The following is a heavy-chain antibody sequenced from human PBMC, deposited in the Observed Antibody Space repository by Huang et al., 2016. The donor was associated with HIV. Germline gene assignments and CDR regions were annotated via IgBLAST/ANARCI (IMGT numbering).Heavy chain of an antibody. V-gene: IGHV3-74*01. CDR3: ARGTRLTGLWYFDL. J-gene: IGHJ2*01. Sequence: EVPLVESGGGLVQPGGSLRLSCAASGFTFSSYWLHWVRQAPGKGRVGFSRINGDGSSTNYADSVKGRFTISRDNAKNTLYVQVNSLRAEDTAVYYCARGTRLTGLWYFDLWGRGTLVIVSS. CDR2: INGDGSST. D-gene: IGHD7-27*01. CDR1: GFTFSSYW.